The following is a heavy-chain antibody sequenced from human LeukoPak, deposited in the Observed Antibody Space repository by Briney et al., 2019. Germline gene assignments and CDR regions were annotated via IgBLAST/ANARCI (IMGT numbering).Heavy chain of an antibody. J-gene: IGHJ5*02. CDR3: ARDRYHDSSGYLSRFDP. V-gene: IGHV4-61*01. CDR1: GGSVSSGSYY. Sequence: SETLSLTCTVSGGSVSSGSYYWSWIRQPPGKGLEWIGHIYYSGSTNYNPSLKSRVTISVDTSKNQFSLKLSSVTAADTAVYYCARDRYHDSSGYLSRFDPWGQGTLVTVSS. D-gene: IGHD3-22*01. CDR2: IYYSGST.